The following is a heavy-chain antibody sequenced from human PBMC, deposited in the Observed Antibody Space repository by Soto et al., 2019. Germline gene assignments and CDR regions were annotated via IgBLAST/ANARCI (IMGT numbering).Heavy chain of an antibody. J-gene: IGHJ3*02. Sequence: GGSLRLSCAASGFTFSSYWMSWVRQAPGKGLEWVANIKQDGSEKYYVDSVKGRFTISRDNAKNSLYLQMNSLRAEDTAVYYCARDGGITFGGVIAIDAFDIWGQGTMVTVSS. V-gene: IGHV3-7*01. CDR2: IKQDGSEK. CDR1: GFTFSSYW. CDR3: ARDGGITFGGVIAIDAFDI. D-gene: IGHD3-16*02.